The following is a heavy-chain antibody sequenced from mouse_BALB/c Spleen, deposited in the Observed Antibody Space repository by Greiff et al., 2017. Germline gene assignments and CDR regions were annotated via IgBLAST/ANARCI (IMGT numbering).Heavy chain of an antibody. Sequence: QVQLKESGPELVRPGVSVKISCKGSGYTFTDYAMHWVKQSHAKSLEWIGVISTYYGNTNYNQKFKGKATMTVDKSSSTAYMELARLTSEDSAIYYCARFGNAMDYWGQGTSVTVSS. CDR1: GYTFTDYA. J-gene: IGHJ4*01. V-gene: IGHV1-67*01. CDR2: ISTYYGNT. D-gene: IGHD3-1*01. CDR3: ARFGNAMDY.